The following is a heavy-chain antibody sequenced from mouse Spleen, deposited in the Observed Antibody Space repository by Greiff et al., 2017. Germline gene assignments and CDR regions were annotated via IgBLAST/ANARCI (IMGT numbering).Heavy chain of an antibody. CDR1: GFTFSSYT. CDR3: TRDPSYGNYGDY. J-gene: IGHJ2*01. D-gene: IGHD2-10*01. V-gene: IGHV5-6-4*01. CDR2: ISSGGSYT. Sequence: EVHLVESGGGLVKPGGSLKLSCAASGFTFSSYTMSWVRQTPEKRLEWVATISSGGSYTYYPDSVKGRFTISRDNAKNTLYLQMSSLKSEDTAMYYCTRDPSYGNYGDYWGQGTTLTVSS.